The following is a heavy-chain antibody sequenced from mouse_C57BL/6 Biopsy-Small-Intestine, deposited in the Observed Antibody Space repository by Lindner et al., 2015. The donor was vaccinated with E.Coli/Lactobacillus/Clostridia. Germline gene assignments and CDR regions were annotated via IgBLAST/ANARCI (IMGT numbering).Heavy chain of an antibody. CDR3: ARLEDDY. CDR2: IYPGDGDT. J-gene: IGHJ2*01. CDR1: GYAFSSFW. V-gene: IGHV1-80*01. Sequence: LQESGAALVKPGASMKISCKASGYAFSSFWMNWVKQRPGEGLEWIGQIYPGDGDTNYNGNFKGKATLTADKSSSTAYMQLNSLTSEDSAVYFCARLEDDYWGQGTTLTVSS.